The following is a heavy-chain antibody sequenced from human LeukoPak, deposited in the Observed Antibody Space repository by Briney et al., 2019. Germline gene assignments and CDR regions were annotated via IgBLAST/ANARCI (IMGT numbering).Heavy chain of an antibody. CDR2: IKEDGSEK. J-gene: IGHJ4*02. CDR1: GFSFSSYW. Sequence: GGSLRLSCAASGFSFSSYWMTWVRQAPGRGLEWVANIKEDGSEKYYVDSVKGRFTVSRDNTKKLVYLQMNNLRAEDTAVYYCAREAPFDYLGQGTLVTVSS. V-gene: IGHV3-7*05. CDR3: AREAPFDY.